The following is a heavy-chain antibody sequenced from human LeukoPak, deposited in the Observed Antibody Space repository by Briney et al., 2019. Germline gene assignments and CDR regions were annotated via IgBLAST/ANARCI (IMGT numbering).Heavy chain of an antibody. CDR3: TREDY. J-gene: IGHJ4*02. Sequence: ASVRVSCKASGYTFTANYLFWVRQAPGQGLEWMGWINCNSGDIKYAQKFQDRVTMTRDTSISTVYMDLSSLTSDDTAVYYCTREDYWGQGIPVTVSS. V-gene: IGHV1-2*02. CDR2: INCNSGDI. CDR1: GYTFTANY.